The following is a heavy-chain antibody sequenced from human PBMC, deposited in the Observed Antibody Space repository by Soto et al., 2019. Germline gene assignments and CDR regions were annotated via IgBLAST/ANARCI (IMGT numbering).Heavy chain of an antibody. D-gene: IGHD6-13*01. J-gene: IGHJ6*02. CDR3: ARGGSSSWPYYYGMDV. V-gene: IGHV1-46*01. CDR2: INPSGGST. Sequence: ASVKVSCKASGYTFTSYYMHWVRQAPGQGLEWMGTINPSGGSTSYVQKFQGRVTMTRDTSTSTVCMELSSLRSEDTAVYYCARGGSSSWPYYYGMDVWGQGTTVTVSS. CDR1: GYTFTSYY.